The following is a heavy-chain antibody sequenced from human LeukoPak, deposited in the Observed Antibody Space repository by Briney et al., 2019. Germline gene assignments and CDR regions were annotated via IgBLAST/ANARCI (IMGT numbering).Heavy chain of an antibody. D-gene: IGHD2-21*01. J-gene: IGHJ4*02. CDR1: RFTFSSYE. CDR3: ARDTPGVIIPPDY. Sequence: GGSLRLSCEASRFTFSSYEMLWVRQAPGQGLEWVSYINGPGITVHYADTVRDRFTISRDNAKNSLYLQMNSLRAEDTAVYYCARDTPGVIIPPDYWGQGTLVTVSS. V-gene: IGHV3-48*03. CDR2: INGPGITV.